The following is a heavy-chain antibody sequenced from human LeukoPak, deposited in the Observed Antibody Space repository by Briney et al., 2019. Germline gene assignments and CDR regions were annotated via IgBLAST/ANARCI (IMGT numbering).Heavy chain of an antibody. CDR2: TSSSGSTI. J-gene: IGHJ3*02. CDR3: ARPGYEHSGSLKTGAFDI. CDR1: GFTFSDYY. Sequence: PGGSLRLSCAASGFTFSDYYMSWIRQAPGKGLEWVSYTSSSGSTIYYADSVKGRFTISRDNAKNSLYLQMNSLIAEDTAVYYCARPGYEHSGSLKTGAFDIWGQGTMVTVSS. V-gene: IGHV3-11*04. D-gene: IGHD1-26*01.